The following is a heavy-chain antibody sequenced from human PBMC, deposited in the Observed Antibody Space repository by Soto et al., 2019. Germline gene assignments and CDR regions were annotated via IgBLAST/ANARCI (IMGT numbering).Heavy chain of an antibody. D-gene: IGHD3-10*01. V-gene: IGHV3-11*06. CDR1: VFTFSDYY. J-gene: IGHJ4*02. CDR2: ISNSGTYT. Sequence: QAQLVESGGDLVKPGGSLRLSCAASVFTFSDYYMTWIRQAPGKGLEWISYISNSGTYTNYADSVKGRFTISRDNAKNSLYLRMTGLRAEDTAVYYCVRGRGGDWGQGTLVTVSS. CDR3: VRGRGGD.